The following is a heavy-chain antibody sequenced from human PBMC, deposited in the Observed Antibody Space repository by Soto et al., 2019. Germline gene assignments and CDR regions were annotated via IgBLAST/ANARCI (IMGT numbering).Heavy chain of an antibody. V-gene: IGHV1-69*13. CDR2: TIPIFGTA. CDR3: ARSLYSSSSGTSDYYYYGMDV. J-gene: IGHJ6*02. Sequence: SVKVSCKASGGTFSSYAISWVRQAPGQGLEWMGGTIPIFGTANYAQKFQGRVTITADESTSTAYMELSSLRSEDTAVYYCARSLYSSSSGTSDYYYYGMDVWGQGTTVTVS. D-gene: IGHD6-6*01. CDR1: GGTFSSYA.